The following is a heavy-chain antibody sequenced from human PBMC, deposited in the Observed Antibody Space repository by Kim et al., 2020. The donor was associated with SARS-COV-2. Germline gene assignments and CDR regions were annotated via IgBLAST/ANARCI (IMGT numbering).Heavy chain of an antibody. V-gene: IGHV4-34*01. Sequence: SETLSLTCAVYGGSFSGYYWSWIRQPPGKGLEWIGEINHSGSTNYNPSLKSRVTISVDTSKNQFSLKLSSVTAADTAVYYCARGNDSSGYYSSYFDYWGQGTLVTVSS. J-gene: IGHJ4*02. CDR2: INHSGST. CDR1: GGSFSGYY. CDR3: ARGNDSSGYYSSYFDY. D-gene: IGHD3-22*01.